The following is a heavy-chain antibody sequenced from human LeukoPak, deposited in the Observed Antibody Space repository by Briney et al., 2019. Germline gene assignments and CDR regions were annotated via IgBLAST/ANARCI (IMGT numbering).Heavy chain of an antibody. V-gene: IGHV1-2*02. Sequence: ASVKLSCKASGYAFTGYYMHWVRQAPGQGLEWMGWINPNSGGTNYAQTFQGRVTMTRDTSISTAYMELSRLRSDDTAVYYCARDPRHSSGYYFAYWGQGTLVTVSS. D-gene: IGHD3-22*01. CDR2: INPNSGGT. CDR3: ARDPRHSSGYYFAY. J-gene: IGHJ4*02. CDR1: GYAFTGYY.